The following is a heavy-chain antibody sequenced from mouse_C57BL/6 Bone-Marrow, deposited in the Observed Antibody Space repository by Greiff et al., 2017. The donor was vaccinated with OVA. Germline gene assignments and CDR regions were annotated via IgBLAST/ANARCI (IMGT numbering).Heavy chain of an antibody. CDR3: ARDNYGSRNWYFDV. Sequence: VQLKQSGPGLVKPSQSLSLTCSVTGYSITSGYYWNWIRQFPGNKLEWMGYISYDGSNNYNPSLKNRISITRDPSKNQFFLKLNSVTTEDTATYYCARDNYGSRNWYFDVWGTGTTVTVSS. D-gene: IGHD1-1*01. CDR1: GYSITSGYY. V-gene: IGHV3-6*01. CDR2: ISYDGSN. J-gene: IGHJ1*03.